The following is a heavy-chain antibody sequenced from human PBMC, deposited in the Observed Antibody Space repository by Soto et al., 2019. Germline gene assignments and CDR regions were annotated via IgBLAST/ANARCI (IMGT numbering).Heavy chain of an antibody. V-gene: IGHV1-69*01. CDR1: GGTFSSYA. CDR3: ARGTYYYGSGSYVLPTFDY. J-gene: IGHJ4*02. CDR2: IIPIFGTA. D-gene: IGHD3-10*01. Sequence: QVQLVQSGAEVKKPGSSVKVSCKASGGTFSSYAISWVRQAPGQGLEWMGGIIPIFGTANYAQKFQGRVTITADESTSTAYMELSSLRSEDTAVYYCARGTYYYGSGSYVLPTFDYWGQGTLVTVSS.